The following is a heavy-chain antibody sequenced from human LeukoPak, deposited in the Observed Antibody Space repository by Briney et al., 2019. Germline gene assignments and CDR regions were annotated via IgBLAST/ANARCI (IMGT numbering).Heavy chain of an antibody. D-gene: IGHD3-22*01. J-gene: IGHJ5*02. CDR1: GYTFTSYD. CDR2: MNPNSGNT. V-gene: IGHV1-8*01. Sequence: ASVKVSCKASGYTFTSYDINWVRQATGQELEWMGWMNPNSGNTGYAQKFQGRVTMTRNTSISTAYMELSSLRSEDTAVYYCARGRWAQYYYDSSGYYHWGQGTLVTVSS. CDR3: ARGRWAQYYYDSSGYYH.